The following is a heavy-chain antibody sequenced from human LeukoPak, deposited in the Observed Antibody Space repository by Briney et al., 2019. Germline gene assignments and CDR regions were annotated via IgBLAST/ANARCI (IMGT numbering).Heavy chain of an antibody. D-gene: IGHD3-10*01. CDR2: IGSKAYTYAT. Sequence: GGSLRLSCAASGFTFSGSAMHWVRQASGKGLEWVGRIGSKAYTYATAYAASVKGRFTISRDDSKNMAYLQMNSLKTEDTAVYYCTRHGSNSGSYPDYWGQGTLVTVSS. CDR1: GFTFSGSA. V-gene: IGHV3-73*01. J-gene: IGHJ4*02. CDR3: TRHGSNSGSYPDY.